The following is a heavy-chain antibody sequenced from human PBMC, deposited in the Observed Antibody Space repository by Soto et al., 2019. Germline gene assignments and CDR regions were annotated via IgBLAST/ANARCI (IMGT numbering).Heavy chain of an antibody. D-gene: IGHD3-3*01. CDR1: GFTFSDYY. CDR2: ISSSGSTI. V-gene: IGHV3-11*01. J-gene: IGHJ6*03. CDR3: ARVGYDFWSGYGYYYYYMDV. Sequence: GGSLRLSCAASGFTFSDYYMSWIRQAPGKGLEWVSYISSSGSTIYYADSVKGRFTISRDNAKNSLYLQMNSLRAEDTAVYYCARVGYDFWSGYGYYYYYMDVWGKGTTVTVSS.